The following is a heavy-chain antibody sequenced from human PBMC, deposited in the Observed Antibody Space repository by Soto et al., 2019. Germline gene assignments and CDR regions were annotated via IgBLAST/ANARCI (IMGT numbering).Heavy chain of an antibody. CDR2: IIPILGIA. D-gene: IGHD2-2*02. Sequence: QVQLVQSGAEVKKPGSSVKVSCKASGGTFSSYTISWVRQAPGQGLEWMGRIIPILGIANYAQKFQGRVTITADKSTRTAYMELSSLRSEVSAVYYCAMEYCSSTSCYRDYWGQGTVVTVSS. V-gene: IGHV1-69*02. CDR1: GGTFSSYT. J-gene: IGHJ4*02. CDR3: AMEYCSSTSCYRDY.